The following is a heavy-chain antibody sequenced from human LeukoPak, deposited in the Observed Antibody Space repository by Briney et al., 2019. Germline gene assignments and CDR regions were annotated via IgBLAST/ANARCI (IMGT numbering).Heavy chain of an antibody. Sequence: GASVKVSCKASGYTFTGYYMHWVRQAPGQGLEWMGWINPNSGGTNYAQKFQGRVTMTRDTSISTAYMELSRLRSDDTAVYYCATDDIAVAGTNFDYWGQGTLVTVSS. V-gene: IGHV1-2*02. D-gene: IGHD6-19*01. CDR1: GYTFTGYY. CDR2: INPNSGGT. CDR3: ATDDIAVAGTNFDY. J-gene: IGHJ4*02.